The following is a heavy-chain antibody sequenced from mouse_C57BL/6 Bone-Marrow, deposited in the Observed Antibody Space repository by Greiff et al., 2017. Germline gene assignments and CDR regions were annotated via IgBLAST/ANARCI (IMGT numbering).Heavy chain of an antibody. D-gene: IGHD1-1*01. J-gene: IGHJ4*01. CDR1: GYTFTDYY. CDR2: IFPGSGST. Sequence: QVQLQQSGPELVKPGASVKISCKASGYTFTDYYINWVKQRPGQGLEWIGWIFPGSGSTYYNEKFKGKATLTVDKSSSTAYMLLSSLTSEDSAVXFCARGPTTVVARRAMDYWGQGTSVTVSS. CDR3: ARGPTTVVARRAMDY. V-gene: IGHV1-75*01.